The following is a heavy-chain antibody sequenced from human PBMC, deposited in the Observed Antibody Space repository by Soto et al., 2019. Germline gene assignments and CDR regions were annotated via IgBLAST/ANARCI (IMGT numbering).Heavy chain of an antibody. Sequence: ASVKVSCKASGYTFTSYDINWVRQAPGQGLEWMGIINPSGGSTSYAQKFQGRVTMTEDTSTDTAYMELSSLRSEDTAVYYCATDLTMVVTAKATGFDPWGQGTLVTVSS. CDR2: INPSGGST. V-gene: IGHV1-46*01. D-gene: IGHD2-21*02. CDR3: ATDLTMVVTAKATGFDP. J-gene: IGHJ5*02. CDR1: GYTFTSYD.